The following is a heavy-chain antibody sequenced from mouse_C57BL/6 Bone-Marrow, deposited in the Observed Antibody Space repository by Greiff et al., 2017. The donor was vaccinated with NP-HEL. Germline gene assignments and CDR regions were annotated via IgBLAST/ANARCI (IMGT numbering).Heavy chain of an antibody. CDR1: GYAFTHYL. J-gene: IGHJ3*01. CDR2: INPGSGGT. CDR3: ARCNGYPFAY. V-gene: IGHV1-54*01. D-gene: IGHD2-2*01. Sequence: VQLQQSGAELVRPGTSVKVSCKASGYAFTHYLIEWVKQRPGQGLEWIGVINPGSGGTNYNEKFKGKGTLTADKSSSTAYMQLSSLTSEDSAVYFCARCNGYPFAYWGQGTLVTVSA.